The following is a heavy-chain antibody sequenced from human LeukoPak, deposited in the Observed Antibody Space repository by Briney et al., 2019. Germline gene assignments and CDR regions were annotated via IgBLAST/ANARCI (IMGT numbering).Heavy chain of an antibody. V-gene: IGHV4-61*08. CDR1: GGSISSGDYY. D-gene: IGHD6-19*01. CDR2: IYYSGST. CDR3: ARDKQWRGGYFDY. Sequence: SETLSLTCTVSGGSISSGDYYWSWIRQPPGKGLEWIGYIYYSGSTNYNPSLKSRVTISVDTSKNQFSLKLSSVTAADTAVYYCARDKQWRGGYFDYWGQGTLVTVSS. J-gene: IGHJ4*02.